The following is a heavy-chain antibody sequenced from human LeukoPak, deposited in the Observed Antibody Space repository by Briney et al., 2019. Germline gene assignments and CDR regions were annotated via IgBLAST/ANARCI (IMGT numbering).Heavy chain of an antibody. J-gene: IGHJ4*02. CDR2: ISSSSSYI. CDR1: GFTFNSYS. V-gene: IGHV3-21*01. CDR3: ARDRVVAAAAHFDY. Sequence: GGSLRLSCAASGFTFNSYSMNWVRQAPGKGLEWVSSISSSSSYIYYADSVKGRFTISRDNAKNSLYLQMNSLRAEDTAVYYCARDRVVAAAAHFDYWGQGTLVTVSS. D-gene: IGHD6-13*01.